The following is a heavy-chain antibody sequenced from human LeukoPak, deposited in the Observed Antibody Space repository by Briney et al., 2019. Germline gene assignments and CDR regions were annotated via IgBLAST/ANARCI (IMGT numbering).Heavy chain of an antibody. CDR3: ARFGVEYYYDSSGCYYIDY. Sequence: GESLKISCKGSGYSFTSYWIGWVRQMPGKGLEWMGIIYPGDSDTRYSPSFQGQVTISADKSISTAYLQWSSLKASDTAMYYCARFGVEYYYDSSGCYYIDYWGQGTLVTVSS. D-gene: IGHD3-22*01. V-gene: IGHV5-51*01. CDR1: GYSFTSYW. J-gene: IGHJ4*02. CDR2: IYPGDSDT.